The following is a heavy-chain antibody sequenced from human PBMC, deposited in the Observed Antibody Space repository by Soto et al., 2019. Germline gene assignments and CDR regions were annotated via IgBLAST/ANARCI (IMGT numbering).Heavy chain of an antibody. CDR1: GYTFTSYG. D-gene: IGHD3-9*01. CDR3: VVGLTGYPTADY. Sequence: GASVKVSCKASGYTFTSYGISWVLQAPGQGLEWMGWISAYNGNTNYAQKLQGRVTMTTDTSTSTAYMELRSLRSDDTAVYYCVVGLTGYPTADYWGQGTLVTVSS. J-gene: IGHJ4*02. V-gene: IGHV1-18*04. CDR2: ISAYNGNT.